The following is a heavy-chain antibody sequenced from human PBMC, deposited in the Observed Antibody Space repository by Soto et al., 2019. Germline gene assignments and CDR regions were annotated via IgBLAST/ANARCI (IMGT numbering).Heavy chain of an antibody. Sequence: QVQLVEPGGGVVQPGRSLRLSCAASGFTFSSYAMHWVRQAPGKGLEWVAVISYDGSNKYYADSVKGRFTISRDNSKNTLYLQMNSLRAEDTALYYCARDRLRYNWNDFPYYYYGMDVWGQGTTVTVSS. CDR3: ARDRLRYNWNDFPYYYYGMDV. J-gene: IGHJ6*02. D-gene: IGHD1-1*01. V-gene: IGHV3-30-3*01. CDR1: GFTFSSYA. CDR2: ISYDGSNK.